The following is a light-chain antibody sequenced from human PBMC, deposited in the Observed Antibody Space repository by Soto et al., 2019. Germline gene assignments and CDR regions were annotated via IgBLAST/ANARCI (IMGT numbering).Light chain of an antibody. J-gene: IGLJ1*01. Sequence: QSVLTPPPSASGSPGQSVTISCTGTKNDIGVYDFVSWYQHHPGKAPSLIIYEVVQRPSGVPDRFSGSKSGNTASLTVSGLQAAYEADYFCKSYAGSNTYVFGSGTKVTVL. CDR1: KNDIGVYDF. V-gene: IGLV2-8*01. CDR2: EVV. CDR3: KSYAGSNTYV.